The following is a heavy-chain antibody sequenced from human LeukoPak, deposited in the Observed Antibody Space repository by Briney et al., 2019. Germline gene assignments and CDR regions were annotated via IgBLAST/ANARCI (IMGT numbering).Heavy chain of an antibody. CDR1: GYTFTGYY. D-gene: IGHD2-21*01. J-gene: IGHJ3*02. CDR3: ARVERVLLSTQNAFDI. CDR2: INPSGGST. Sequence: GASVKVSCKASGYTFTGYYMHWVRQAPGQGLEWMGIINPSGGSTSYAQKFQGRVTMTRDMSTSTVYMELSSLRSEDTAVYYCARVERVLLSTQNAFDIWGQGTMVTVSS. V-gene: IGHV1-46*01.